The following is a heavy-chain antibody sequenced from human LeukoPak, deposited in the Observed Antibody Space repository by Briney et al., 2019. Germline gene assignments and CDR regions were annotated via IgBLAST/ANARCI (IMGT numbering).Heavy chain of an antibody. CDR3: ARPDPSMITFGGVTYMPGGAFDI. J-gene: IGHJ3*02. D-gene: IGHD3-16*01. Sequence: SETLSLTCTVSGGSISSYYWSWIRQPPGKGLEWIGEINHSGSTNYNPSLKSRVTISVDTSKNQFSLKLSSVTAADTAVYYCARPDPSMITFGGVTYMPGGAFDIWGQGTMVTVSS. CDR2: INHSGST. CDR1: GGSISSYY. V-gene: IGHV4-34*01.